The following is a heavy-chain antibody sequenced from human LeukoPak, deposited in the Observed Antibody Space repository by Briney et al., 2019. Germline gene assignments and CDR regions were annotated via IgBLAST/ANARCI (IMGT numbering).Heavy chain of an antibody. J-gene: IGHJ4*02. CDR1: GFTFSSYA. Sequence: GGSLRLSCAASGFTFSSYAMSWVRQAPGKGLEWVSAISGSGGSTYYADSVKGRFTISRDNSKNTLYLQVNSLRAEDTAVYYCAKLGWIQLWLPFDYWGQGTLVTVSS. V-gene: IGHV3-23*01. CDR2: ISGSGGST. CDR3: AKLGWIQLWLPFDY. D-gene: IGHD5-18*01.